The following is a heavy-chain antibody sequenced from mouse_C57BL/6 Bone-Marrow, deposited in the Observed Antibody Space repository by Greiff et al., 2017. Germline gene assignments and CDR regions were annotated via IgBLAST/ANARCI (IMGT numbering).Heavy chain of an antibody. CDR3: AALYYDYGIWYFDV. J-gene: IGHJ1*03. CDR2: ISSGSSTI. CDR1: GFTFSDYG. Sequence: EVKLMESGGGLVKPGGSLKLSCAASGFTFSDYGMHWVRQAPEKGLEWVAYISSGSSTIYYADTVKGRFTISRDNAKNTLFLQMTSLRSEDTAMYYCAALYYDYGIWYFDVWGTGTTVTVSS. V-gene: IGHV5-17*01. D-gene: IGHD2-4*01.